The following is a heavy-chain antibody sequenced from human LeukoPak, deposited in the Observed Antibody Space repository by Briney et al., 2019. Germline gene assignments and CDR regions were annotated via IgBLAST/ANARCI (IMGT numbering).Heavy chain of an antibody. J-gene: IGHJ4*02. CDR1: GFTFINYD. Sequence: PGGSLRLSCAASGFTFINYDVNWVRQAPGKGLEWVSYITRSGSTVYYADSVKGRFTISRDNSKNSLYLQMNSLRAEDTAVYYCARADCGCGNCYLFYWGQGILVTVSS. D-gene: IGHD2-15*01. V-gene: IGHV3-48*03. CDR3: ARADCGCGNCYLFY. CDR2: ITRSGSTV.